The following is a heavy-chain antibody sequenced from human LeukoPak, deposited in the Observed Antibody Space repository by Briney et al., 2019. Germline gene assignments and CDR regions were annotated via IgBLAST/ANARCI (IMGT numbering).Heavy chain of an antibody. J-gene: IGHJ3*02. D-gene: IGHD6-13*01. CDR3: ATYSSSWSDAFDI. CDR2: INPSGGST. Sequence: ASVKVSCKASGYIFTSYYMHWVRQAPGQGLEWMGIINPSGGSTSYAQKFQGRVTMTRDTSTSTVYMELSSLRSEDTAVYYCATYSSSWSDAFDIWGQGTMVTVSS. CDR1: GYIFTSYY. V-gene: IGHV1-46*01.